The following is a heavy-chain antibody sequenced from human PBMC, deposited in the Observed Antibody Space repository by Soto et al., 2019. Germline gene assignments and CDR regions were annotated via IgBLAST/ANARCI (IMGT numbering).Heavy chain of an antibody. J-gene: IGHJ5*02. D-gene: IGHD1-1*01. V-gene: IGHV4-59*12. CDR2: IYYSGST. CDR1: GGSISSYY. Sequence: SETLSLTCTVSGGSISSYYWSWIRQPPGKGLEWIGYIYYSGSTNYNPSLKSRVTISVDTSKNTLYLQMNSLRAEDTAIYYCGREWKVVSLDPWGQGTLVTVSS. CDR3: GREWKVVSLDP.